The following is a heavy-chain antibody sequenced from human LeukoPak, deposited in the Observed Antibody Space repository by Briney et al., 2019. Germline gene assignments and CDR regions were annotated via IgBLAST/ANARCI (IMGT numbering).Heavy chain of an antibody. CDR2: IYYSGST. D-gene: IGHD7-27*01. CDR1: GVSISNYY. CDR3: ARGILYWGSAHSSGFDI. Sequence: PSETLSLTCTVSGVSISNYYWTWIRQPPGKGLEWIGYIYYSGSTNYNPSLKSRVTISVDTSKNQFSLKLSSVTAADTAVYYCARGILYWGSAHSSGFDIWGQGTMVTVSS. V-gene: IGHV4-59*01. J-gene: IGHJ3*02.